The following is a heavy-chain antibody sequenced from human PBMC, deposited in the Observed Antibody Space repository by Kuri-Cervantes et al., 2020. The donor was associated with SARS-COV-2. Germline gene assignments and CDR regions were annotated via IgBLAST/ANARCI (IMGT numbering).Heavy chain of an antibody. CDR3: ARGSVERYYYYYMDV. D-gene: IGHD2-21*01. V-gene: IGHV4-34*01. CDR1: GGSFSGYY. CDR2: INHSGNT. J-gene: IGHJ6*03. Sequence: SETLSLTCAVYGGSFSGYYRSWIRQPPGKGLEWIGGINHSGNTNYNPSLKRGVTISVDTSKNQFTLKLSSGTAADTAVCDCARGSVERYYYYYMDVWGKGTTVTVSS.